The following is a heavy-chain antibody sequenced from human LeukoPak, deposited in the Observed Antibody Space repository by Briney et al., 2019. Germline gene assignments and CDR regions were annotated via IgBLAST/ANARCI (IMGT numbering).Heavy chain of an antibody. CDR3: AREIPAGTGGWFDP. CDR2: IYYSGST. D-gene: IGHD2-8*02. CDR1: GGSISSYY. V-gene: IGHV4-59*01. Sequence: SETLSLTCTVSGGSISSYYWSWIRQPPGKGLEWIGYIYYSGSTNYNPSLKSRVTISVDTSKNQFSLKLSSVTAADTAVYYCAREIPAGTGGWFDPWGQGTLVTVSS. J-gene: IGHJ5*02.